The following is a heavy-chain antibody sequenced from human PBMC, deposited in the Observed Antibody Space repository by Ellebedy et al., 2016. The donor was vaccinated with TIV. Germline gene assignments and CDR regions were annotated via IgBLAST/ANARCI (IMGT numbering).Heavy chain of an antibody. V-gene: IGHV1-69*13. CDR2: IIPIFGTA. CDR3: ARDLSGGNPTPHWYFDL. D-gene: IGHD4-23*01. J-gene: IGHJ2*01. Sequence: AASVKVSCKASGGTFSSYAISWVRQAPGQGLEWMGGIIPIFGTANYAQKFQGRVTITADESTSTAYMELSSLRSEDTAVYYCARDLSGGNPTPHWYFDLWGRGTLVTVSS. CDR1: GGTFSSYA.